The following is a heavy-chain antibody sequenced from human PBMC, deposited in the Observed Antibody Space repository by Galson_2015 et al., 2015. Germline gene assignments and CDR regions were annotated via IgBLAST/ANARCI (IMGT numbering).Heavy chain of an antibody. D-gene: IGHD6-6*01. CDR2: IWYDGSNK. CDR1: GFTFSSYG. V-gene: IGHV3-33*01. CDR3: ARDRSSSSSHFDY. Sequence: SLRLSCAASGFTFSSYGMHWVRQAPGKGLEWVAVIWYDGSNKYYADSVKGRFTISRDNSKNTLYLQMNSLRAEDTAVYYCARDRSSSSSHFDYWGQGTLVTVSS. J-gene: IGHJ4*02.